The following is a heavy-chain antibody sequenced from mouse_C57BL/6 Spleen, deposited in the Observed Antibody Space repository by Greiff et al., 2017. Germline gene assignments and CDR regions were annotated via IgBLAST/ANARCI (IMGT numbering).Heavy chain of an antibody. V-gene: IGHV1-82*01. D-gene: IGHD2-4*01. CDR3: ARGRLRPWYFDV. CDR1: GYAFSSSW. CDR2: IYPGDGDT. Sequence: QVQLQQSGPELVKPGASVKISCKASGYAFSSSWMNWVKQRPGKGLEWIGRIYPGDGDTNYNGKFKGKATLTADKSSSTAYMQLSSLTSEDSAVYFCARGRLRPWYFDVWGTGTTVTVSS. J-gene: IGHJ1*03.